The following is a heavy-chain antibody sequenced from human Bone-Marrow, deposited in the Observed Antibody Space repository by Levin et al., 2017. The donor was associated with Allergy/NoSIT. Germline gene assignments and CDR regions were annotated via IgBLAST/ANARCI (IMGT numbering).Heavy chain of an antibody. CDR1: GFIFSDHY. J-gene: IGHJ6*02. CDR2: SRNKVNSYTT. CDR3: IRSRVTGDYGMDV. V-gene: IGHV3-72*01. Sequence: PGGSLRLSCAASGFIFSDHYMEWVRQAPGKGLEWVGRSRNKVNSYTTEYAASVKGRFTISRDDSRNSLYLQMNSLKTEDTAVYYCIRSRVTGDYGMDVWGQGTTVTVSS. D-gene: IGHD1-20*01.